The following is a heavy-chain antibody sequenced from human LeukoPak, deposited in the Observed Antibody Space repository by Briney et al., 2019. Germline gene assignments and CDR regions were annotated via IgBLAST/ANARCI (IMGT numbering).Heavy chain of an antibody. J-gene: IGHJ4*02. CDR3: ARHAEYNSGWHFYLDH. Sequence: SSETLSLTCTVSGVSTTNGIYYWAWIRQPPGKGLEWIGSVHNVGSTYYNLSLRSRVTMSIDASKNQFSLRLNSVTAADTAVYYCARHAEYNSGWHFYLDHWGQGILVTVSS. D-gene: IGHD6-19*01. CDR1: GVSTTNGIYY. V-gene: IGHV4-39*01. CDR2: VHNVGST.